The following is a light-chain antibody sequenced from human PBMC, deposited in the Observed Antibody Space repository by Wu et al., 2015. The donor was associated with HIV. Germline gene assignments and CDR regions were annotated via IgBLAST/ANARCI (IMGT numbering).Light chain of an antibody. V-gene: IGKV1-8*01. Sequence: IRMAQSPSSLSSSTGDKVTIFCRANQSIGDSVAWYQQKSGQAPQLLIDGASNLHKGVSSRFSGSGFGTVFSLTINCLQSGDAAMYYCQQYFRSPRTFGQGTAVDIK. CDR3: QQYFRSPRT. CDR1: QSIGDS. J-gene: IGKJ1*01. CDR2: GAS.